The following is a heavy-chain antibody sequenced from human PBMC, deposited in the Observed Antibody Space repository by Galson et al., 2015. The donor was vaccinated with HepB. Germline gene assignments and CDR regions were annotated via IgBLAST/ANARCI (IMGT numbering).Heavy chain of an antibody. CDR2: ISSSSSYI. CDR1: GFTFSSYS. D-gene: IGHD6-19*01. Sequence: SLRLSCAASGFTFSSYSMNWVRQAPGKGLEWVSSISSSSSYIYYADSVKGRFTISRDNAKNSLYLQMNSLRAEDTAVYYCARQYSSGWDGAFDIWGQGTMVTVSS. V-gene: IGHV3-21*01. J-gene: IGHJ3*02. CDR3: ARQYSSGWDGAFDI.